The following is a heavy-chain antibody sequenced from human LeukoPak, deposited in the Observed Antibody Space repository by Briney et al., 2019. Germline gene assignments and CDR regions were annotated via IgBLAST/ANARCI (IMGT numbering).Heavy chain of an antibody. Sequence: GGSLSLSCAASGFTFSSYWMSWVGKAPGKGLEWVANIKQDGSEKYYVDSVKGRFTISRDNAKNSLYLQMNSLRAEDTAVYYCARDGSLVVTHFDYWGQGTLVTVSS. CDR3: ARDGSLVVTHFDY. CDR1: GFTFSSYW. D-gene: IGHD4-23*01. V-gene: IGHV3-7*01. J-gene: IGHJ4*02. CDR2: IKQDGSEK.